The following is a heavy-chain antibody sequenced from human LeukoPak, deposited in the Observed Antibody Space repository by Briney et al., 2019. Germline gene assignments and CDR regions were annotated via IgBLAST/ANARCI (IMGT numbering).Heavy chain of an antibody. J-gene: IGHJ3*01. D-gene: IGHD1-26*01. CDR1: GFTFSSNA. CDR2: ISGSDGST. CDR3: AKGSGRSTYDAYDV. Sequence: GGSLRLSCAASGFTFSSNAMTWVRQAPGKGLEWVSAISGSDGSTYYADSVKGRFTISRDNSKNTLYLQMNSLRAEDTAVYYCAKGSGRSTYDAYDVWGQGTMVTVSS. V-gene: IGHV3-23*01.